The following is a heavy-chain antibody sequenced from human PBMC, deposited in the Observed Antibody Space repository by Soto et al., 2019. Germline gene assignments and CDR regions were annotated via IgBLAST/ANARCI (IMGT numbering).Heavy chain of an antibody. J-gene: IGHJ6*02. CDR2: IYPGDSDT. CDR1: GYSFTSYW. Sequence: XASLKISCKGCGYSFTSYWIGWVRQMPGKGLEWMGIIYPGDSDTRYSPSFQGQVTISADKSISTAYLQWSSLKASETAMYYCARIGSSTSEPYGMDVWGQGTTVTVSS. CDR3: ARIGSSTSEPYGMDV. D-gene: IGHD2-2*01. V-gene: IGHV5-51*01.